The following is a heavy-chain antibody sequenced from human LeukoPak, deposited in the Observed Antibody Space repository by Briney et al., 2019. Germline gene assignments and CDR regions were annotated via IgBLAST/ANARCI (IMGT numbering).Heavy chain of an antibody. CDR1: GFTFSSYA. Sequence: GGSLRLSCAASGFTFSSYAMSWVRQAPGKGLEWVSAISGSGGSTYYADSVKGRFTVSRDNSKNTLYLQMNSLRAEDTAVYYCAKEDTPADLPSPSYYFDYWGQGTLVTVSS. CDR2: ISGSGGST. CDR3: AKEDTPADLPSPSYYFDY. J-gene: IGHJ4*02. D-gene: IGHD5-18*01. V-gene: IGHV3-23*01.